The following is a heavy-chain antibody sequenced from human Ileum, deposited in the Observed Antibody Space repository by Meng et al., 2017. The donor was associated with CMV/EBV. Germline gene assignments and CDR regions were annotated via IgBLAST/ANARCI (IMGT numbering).Heavy chain of an antibody. CDR1: GYTFTGYY. V-gene: IGHV1-2*02. Sequence: SVKVSCKTSGYTFTGYYMHWVRQAPGQGLEWMGWINPNSGGTNFAQKFQGRVTVTRDTSISTAYMELSRLRSDDTAVYYCAREVPGSIYFDYWGQGTLVTVSS. CDR3: AREVPGSIYFDY. CDR2: INPNSGGT. J-gene: IGHJ4*02.